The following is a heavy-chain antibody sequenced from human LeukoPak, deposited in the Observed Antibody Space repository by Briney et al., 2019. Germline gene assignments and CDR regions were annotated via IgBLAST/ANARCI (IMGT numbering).Heavy chain of an antibody. D-gene: IGHD4-23*01. J-gene: IGHJ4*02. V-gene: IGHV4-34*01. CDR2: INHSGST. CDR3: AGQGGNFNFSRFEGY. CDR1: GGSFSGYY. Sequence: PSETLSLTCAVYGGSFSGYYWSWIRQPPGKGLEWIGEINHSGSTNYNPSLKSRVTISVDTSKNQFSLKLSSVTAADTAVYYCAGQGGNFNFSRFEGYWGQGTLVTVSS.